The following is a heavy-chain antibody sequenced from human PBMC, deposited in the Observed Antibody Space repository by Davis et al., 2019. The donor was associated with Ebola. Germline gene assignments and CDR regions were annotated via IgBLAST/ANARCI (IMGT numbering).Heavy chain of an antibody. D-gene: IGHD6-13*01. V-gene: IGHV4-4*07. CDR2: IYTSGST. Sequence: PSETLSLTCTVSGGSISSYYWSWIRQPAGKGLEWIGRIYTSGSTNYNPSLKSRVTISVDTSKNQFSLKLSSVTAADTAVYYCASHSSEYSSSWANWFDPWGQGTLVTVSS. J-gene: IGHJ5*02. CDR3: ASHSSEYSSSWANWFDP. CDR1: GGSISSYY.